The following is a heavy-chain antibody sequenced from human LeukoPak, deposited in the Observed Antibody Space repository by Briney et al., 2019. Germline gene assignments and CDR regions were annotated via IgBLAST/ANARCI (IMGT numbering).Heavy chain of an antibody. J-gene: IGHJ4*02. V-gene: IGHV3-48*03. Sequence: GGSLRLSCAASGFTFSSYEMNWVRQAPGKGLEWVSYISSSGSTIYYADSVKGRFTISRDNAKNSLYLQMNSLRAEDTAVYYCARGSYYDSSGYPYWGRGTLVTVSS. D-gene: IGHD3-22*01. CDR2: ISSSGSTI. CDR1: GFTFSSYE. CDR3: ARGSYYDSSGYPY.